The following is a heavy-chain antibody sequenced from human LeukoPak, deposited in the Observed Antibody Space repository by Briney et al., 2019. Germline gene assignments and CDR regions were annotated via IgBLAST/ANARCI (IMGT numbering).Heavy chain of an antibody. CDR3: ARVSSRGSGYPFDY. D-gene: IGHD3-22*01. CDR1: GVSVSSDIYH. Sequence: SETLSLTCIVSGVSVSSDIYHWSWIRQHPGKGLEWIGYTYYSGSTYYNPSLKSRVTISVDTSKNQFSLKLSSVTAADTAVYYCARVSSRGSGYPFDYWGQGTLVTVSS. V-gene: IGHV4-31*03. CDR2: TYYSGST. J-gene: IGHJ4*02.